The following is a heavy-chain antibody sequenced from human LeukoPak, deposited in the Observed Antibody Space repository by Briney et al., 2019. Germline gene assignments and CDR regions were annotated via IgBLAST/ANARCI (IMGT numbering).Heavy chain of an antibody. D-gene: IGHD3-3*01. CDR2: ISGSGGST. J-gene: IGHJ4*02. Sequence: GGSLRLSCAASGFTFSSYAMSWVRQAPGKGLEWVSAISGSGGSTYYADSVKGRFTISRDNSKNTLYLQMNGLRAEDTAVYYCAKHVLRFLEWLSPFDYWGQGTLVTVSS. V-gene: IGHV3-23*01. CDR1: GFTFSSYA. CDR3: AKHVLRFLEWLSPFDY.